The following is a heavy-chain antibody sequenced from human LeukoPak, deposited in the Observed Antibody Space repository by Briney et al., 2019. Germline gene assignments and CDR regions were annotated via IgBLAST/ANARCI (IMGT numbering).Heavy chain of an antibody. D-gene: IGHD3-10*01. CDR1: GVTFSSYA. CDR3: AKVRFGVTARYYFDY. Sequence: GGSLRLSCAASGVTFSSYAMSWVRQAPGRGLEWVSVISGSGASTYYADSVKGRFTISRDNSKNTLYLQMNSLRAEDTAVYYCAKVRFGVTARYYFDYWGQGTLVTVSS. CDR2: ISGSGAST. V-gene: IGHV3-23*01. J-gene: IGHJ4*02.